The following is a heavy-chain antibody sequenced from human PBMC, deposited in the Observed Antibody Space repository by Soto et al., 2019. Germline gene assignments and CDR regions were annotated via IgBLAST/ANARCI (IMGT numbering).Heavy chain of an antibody. V-gene: IGHV4-34*01. J-gene: IGHJ6*02. CDR2: INHSGVT. D-gene: IGHD2-2*03. Sequence: PSETLSLTCAVYGGSFSGYYWSWIRQPPGKGLDWIGEINHSGVTNYKPSLKRRVTISVDTSKNQFSLRLKSVTAADTAVYYCARLNGYCISTNCHGYYVMDVWGQGTTVTVSS. CDR3: ARLNGYCISTNCHGYYVMDV. CDR1: GGSFSGYY.